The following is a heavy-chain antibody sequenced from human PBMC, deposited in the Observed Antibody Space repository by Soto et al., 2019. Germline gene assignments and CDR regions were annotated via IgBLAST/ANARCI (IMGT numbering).Heavy chain of an antibody. Sequence: EVQLVESGGGLGQPGESLRLSCAASEFSVSSNYMSWVLQAPGKGLEWVSVISASGTTYYADSVRGRFTISRDSSKNTLYLQMNSLSAEDTAVYYGARNPYCFTCGCYYTDYWGQGTLVTVSS. D-gene: IGHD2-2*01. CDR2: ISASGTT. J-gene: IGHJ4*02. CDR1: EFSVSSNY. CDR3: ARNPYCFTCGCYYTDY. V-gene: IGHV3-66*01.